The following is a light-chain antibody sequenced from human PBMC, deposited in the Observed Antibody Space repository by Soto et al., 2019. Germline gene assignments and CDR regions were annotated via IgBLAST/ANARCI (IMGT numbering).Light chain of an antibody. CDR3: QQYDRSPIT. J-gene: IGKJ5*01. Sequence: EIVLTQSPGTLSLSPGERATLSCRASQSVGTSYLAWYQQKPGQAPRLLIYAASSRATGIPDRFSGSGSGTDFALTISRLEPEDFGVYYCQQYDRSPITFGQGTRLEIK. CDR1: QSVGTSY. V-gene: IGKV3-20*01. CDR2: AAS.